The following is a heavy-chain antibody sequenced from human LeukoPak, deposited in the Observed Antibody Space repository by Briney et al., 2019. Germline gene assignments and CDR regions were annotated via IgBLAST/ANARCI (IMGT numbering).Heavy chain of an antibody. Sequence: PGGSLRLSCAASGFTFSSYAMSWVRQAPGKGLEWVSAISGSVGSTYYADSVKGRFTISRDNSKNTLYLQMNSLRAEDTAVYYCAKETPRTGCSSTSCYATRGFDPWGQGTLVTVSS. CDR1: GFTFSSYA. CDR2: ISGSVGST. J-gene: IGHJ5*02. D-gene: IGHD2-2*01. CDR3: AKETPRTGCSSTSCYATRGFDP. V-gene: IGHV3-23*01.